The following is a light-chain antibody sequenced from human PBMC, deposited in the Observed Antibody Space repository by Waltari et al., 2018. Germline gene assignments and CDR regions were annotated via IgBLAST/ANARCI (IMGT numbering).Light chain of an antibody. Sequence: TCRASQNIDTWLAWYQQKPGKAPKLLIFKASNLESGVPSKFSGSGSGTEFTLTISTLEPDDFATYYCQQYSSFPITFGHGTRLEIK. CDR2: KAS. CDR1: QNIDTW. V-gene: IGKV1-5*03. CDR3: QQYSSFPIT. J-gene: IGKJ5*01.